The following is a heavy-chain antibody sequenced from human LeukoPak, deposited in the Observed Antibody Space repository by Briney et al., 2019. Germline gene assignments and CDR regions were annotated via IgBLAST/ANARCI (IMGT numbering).Heavy chain of an antibody. Sequence: ASVKVSCKASGYTFTSYYMHWVRQAPGQGLEWMGIINPSGGSTSYAQKFQGRVTMTRDMSTSTVYMELSSLRSDDTAVYYCARHDSSGYYKYWYFDLWGRGTLVTVSS. D-gene: IGHD3-22*01. J-gene: IGHJ2*01. CDR1: GYTFTSYY. CDR3: ARHDSSGYYKYWYFDL. V-gene: IGHV1-46*01. CDR2: INPSGGST.